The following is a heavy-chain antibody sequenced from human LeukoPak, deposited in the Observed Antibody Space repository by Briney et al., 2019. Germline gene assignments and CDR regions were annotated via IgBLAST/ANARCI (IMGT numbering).Heavy chain of an antibody. Sequence: GGSLRLSCAASGFTFDDCGMSWVRQAPGKGLEWVSGINWNGGSTGYADSVKGRFTISRDNAKNSLYLQMNSLRAEDTAVYYCARGLGSGRHAFDIWGQGTMVTVSS. CDR2: INWNGGST. J-gene: IGHJ3*02. V-gene: IGHV3-20*04. CDR3: ARGLGSGRHAFDI. CDR1: GFTFDDCG. D-gene: IGHD3-10*01.